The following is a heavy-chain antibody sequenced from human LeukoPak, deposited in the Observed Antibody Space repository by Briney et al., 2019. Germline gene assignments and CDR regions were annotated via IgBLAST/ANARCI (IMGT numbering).Heavy chain of an antibody. CDR1: GYTFTSYD. J-gene: IGHJ4*02. CDR2: MNPNSGNT. CDR3: ARGRRWLQLRHVFDY. D-gene: IGHD5-24*01. Sequence: ASVKVSCKASGYTFTSYDINWVRQATGQGLEWMGWMNPNSGNTGYAQKFQGRVTMTKNTSISTAYMELSSLRSEDTAVYYCARGRRWLQLRHVFDYWGQGTLVTVSS. V-gene: IGHV1-8*01.